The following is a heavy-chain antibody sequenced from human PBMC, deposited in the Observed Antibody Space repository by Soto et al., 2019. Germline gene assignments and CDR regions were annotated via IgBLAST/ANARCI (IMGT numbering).Heavy chain of an antibody. CDR1: GGSFSGYY. D-gene: IGHD3-10*01. CDR3: ARGHYYGSGSSHRFFDY. J-gene: IGHJ4*02. V-gene: IGHV4-34*01. Sequence: SETLSLTCAVYGGSFSGYYWSWIRQPPGKGLEWIGEINHSGSTNYNPSLKSRVTISVDTSKNQFSLKLSSVTAADTAVYYCARGHYYGSGSSHRFFDYWGQGTLVTVSS. CDR2: INHSGST.